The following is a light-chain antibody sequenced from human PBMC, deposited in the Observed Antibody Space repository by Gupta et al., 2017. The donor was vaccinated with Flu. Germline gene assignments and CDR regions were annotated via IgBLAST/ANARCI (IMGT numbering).Light chain of an antibody. CDR3: QQANSFLGT. Sequence: DIKMTQSPSSLSASVGDRVTITCRASQGIAHLLAWYQQKPGEAPKLLIYAASSLQSGVPSRFSGSGSGTDFTLTISNLQPEDFATYYCQQANSFLGTFGGGTKVEIK. CDR1: QGIAHL. J-gene: IGKJ4*01. V-gene: IGKV1-12*01. CDR2: AAS.